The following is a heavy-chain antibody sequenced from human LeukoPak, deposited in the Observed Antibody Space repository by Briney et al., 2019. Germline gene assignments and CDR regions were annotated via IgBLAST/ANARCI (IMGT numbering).Heavy chain of an antibody. D-gene: IGHD6-13*01. V-gene: IGHV1-2*02. CDR1: GYTFTGYY. J-gene: IGHJ5*02. Sequence: ASVKVSCKASGYTFTGYYMHWVRQAPGQGLEWMGWINPNSGGTNYAQKFQGRVTMTRDTSISTAYMELSRLRSDDTAVYYCARVSLGIAAAGRGWFDPWGQGTLVTVSS. CDR2: INPNSGGT. CDR3: ARVSLGIAAAGRGWFDP.